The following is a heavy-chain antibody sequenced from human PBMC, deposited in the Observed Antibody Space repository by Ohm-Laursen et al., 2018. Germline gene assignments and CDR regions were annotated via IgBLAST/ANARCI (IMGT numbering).Heavy chain of an antibody. CDR2: ISGDGVGT. D-gene: IGHD3-22*01. CDR1: GFTFSTYV. J-gene: IGHJ3*02. V-gene: IGHV3-23*01. Sequence: GSLRLSCSASGFTFSTYVMNWVRQAPGKGLEWVSTISGDGVGTFYADSVKGRFTISRDNSKNKIYLQMNSLRAEDTAVYYCAKHYYDNMGGGTYAFDIWGQGTMVTVSS. CDR3: AKHYYDNMGGGTYAFDI.